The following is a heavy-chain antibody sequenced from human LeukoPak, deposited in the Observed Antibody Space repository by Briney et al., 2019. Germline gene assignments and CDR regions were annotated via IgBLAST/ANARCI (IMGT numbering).Heavy chain of an antibody. D-gene: IGHD3-10*01. CDR3: ARSDYGSGSNYFDY. CDR1: GGSISSGGYS. V-gene: IGHV4-30-2*01. CDR2: IYHSGST. J-gene: IGHJ4*02. Sequence: PSRTLSLTCAVSGGSISSGGYSWSWIRQPPGKGLEWIGYIYHSGSTYYNPSLKSRVTISVDRSKNRFSLKLSSVTAADTAVYYCARSDYGSGSNYFDYWGQGTLVTVSS.